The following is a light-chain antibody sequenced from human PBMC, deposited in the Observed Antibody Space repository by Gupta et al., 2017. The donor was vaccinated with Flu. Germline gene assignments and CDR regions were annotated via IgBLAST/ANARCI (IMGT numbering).Light chain of an antibody. J-gene: IGKJ2*03. CDR3: QHKDDLPPS. Sequence: PSLLAATTGDTVTISFRVSQDISSYLVWYQQKPGKAPELLIYSASTSQSGVPSRFSGSGSATDFTLTMRILHSEDFTTYYCQHKDDLPPSFGQGTKLEIK. CDR1: QDISSY. CDR2: SAS. V-gene: IGKV1D-8*01.